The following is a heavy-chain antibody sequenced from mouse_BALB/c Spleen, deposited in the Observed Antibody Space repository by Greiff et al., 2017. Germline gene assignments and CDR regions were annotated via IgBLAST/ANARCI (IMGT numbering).Heavy chain of an antibody. CDR1: GDSITSGY. CDR3: ARYGITTVVAYWYFDV. D-gene: IGHD1-1*01. CDR2: ISYSGST. Sequence: EVKVVESGPSLVKPSQTLSLTCSVTGDSITSGYWNWIRKFPGNKLEYMGYISYSGSTYYNPSLKSRISITRDTSKNQYYLQLNSVTTEDTATYYCARYGITTVVAYWYFDVWGAGTTVTVSS. J-gene: IGHJ1*01. V-gene: IGHV3-8*02.